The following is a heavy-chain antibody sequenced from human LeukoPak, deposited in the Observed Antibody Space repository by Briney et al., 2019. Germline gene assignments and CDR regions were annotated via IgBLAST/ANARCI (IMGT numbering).Heavy chain of an antibody. CDR1: GFTFSSYA. J-gene: IGHJ6*03. V-gene: IGHV3-23*01. CDR3: AKGLMYYYYMDV. Sequence: GGSLRLSCAASGFTFSSYAMSWVRQAPGKGLEWVSAISGSGGSTYCADSVKGRFTISRDNSKNTLYLQMNSLRAEDTAVYYCAKGLMYYYYMDVWGKGTTVTVSS. CDR2: ISGSGGST. D-gene: IGHD3-16*01.